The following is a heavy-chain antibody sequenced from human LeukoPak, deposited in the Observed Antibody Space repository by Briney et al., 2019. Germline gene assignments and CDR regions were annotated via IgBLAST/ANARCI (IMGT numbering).Heavy chain of an antibody. CDR2: IYYSGST. J-gene: IGHJ5*02. D-gene: IGHD2-2*01. Sequence: SETLSLTCGVSGGSVINTNWWTWVRQPPGKGLEWIGSIYYSGSTYYNPSLKSRVTISVDTSKNQFSLKLSSVTAADTAVYYCARRVVPAATWFDPWGQGTLVTVSS. V-gene: IGHV4-39*01. CDR1: GGSVINTNW. CDR3: ARRVVPAATWFDP.